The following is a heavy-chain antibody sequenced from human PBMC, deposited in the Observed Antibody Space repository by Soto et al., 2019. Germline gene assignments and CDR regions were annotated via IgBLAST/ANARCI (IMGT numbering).Heavy chain of an antibody. CDR3: ARQRREYYYYYGMDV. D-gene: IGHD1-26*01. V-gene: IGHV5-51*01. J-gene: IGHJ6*02. CDR1: GYSFTSYW. Sequence: PGESLKISCKGSGYSFTSYWIGWVRQMPGKGLGWMGIIYPGDSDTRYSPSFQGQVTISADKSISTAYLQWSSLKASDTAMYYCARQRREYYYYYGMDVWGQGTTVTVSS. CDR2: IYPGDSDT.